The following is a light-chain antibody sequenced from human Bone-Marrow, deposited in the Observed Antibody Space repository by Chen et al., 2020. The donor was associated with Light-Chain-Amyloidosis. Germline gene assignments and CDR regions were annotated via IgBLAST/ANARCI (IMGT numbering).Light chain of an antibody. CDR1: QSVSSSY. CDR2: GAS. J-gene: IGKJ4*01. CDR3: QQGSIWPLT. V-gene: IGKV3D-20*02. Sequence: EIVLTQSPGTLSLSPGERATLSCRASQSVSSSYLAWYQQKPGQAPRLLIYGASSRATGIPDRFSGSGSGTDFALTISSLEPEDFAVYYCQQGSIWPLTFGGGTKVEIK.